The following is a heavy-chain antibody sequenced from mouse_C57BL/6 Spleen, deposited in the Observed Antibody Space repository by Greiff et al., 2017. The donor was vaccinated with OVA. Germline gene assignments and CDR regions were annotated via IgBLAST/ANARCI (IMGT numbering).Heavy chain of an antibody. D-gene: IGHD2-2*01. CDR2: INPYNGGT. CDR1: GYTFTDYY. J-gene: IGHJ3*01. CDR3: ARSYGYDEGMAY. V-gene: IGHV1-19*01. Sequence: VQLQQSGPVLVKPGASVKMSCKASGYTFTDYYMNWVKQSHGKSLEWIGVINPYNGGTSYNQQFKGKATLTVDKSSSTADMELNSLTSEGAAVYDCARSYGYDEGMAYWGQGTLVTVSA.